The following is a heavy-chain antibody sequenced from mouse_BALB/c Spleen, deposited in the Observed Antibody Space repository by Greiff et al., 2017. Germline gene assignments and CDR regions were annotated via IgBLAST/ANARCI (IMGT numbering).Heavy chain of an antibody. V-gene: IGHV2-9*02. Sequence: QVQLKESGPGLVAPSQSLSITCTVSGFSLTSYGVHWVRQPPGKGLEWLGVIWAGGSTNYNSALMSRLSISKDNSKSQVFLKMNRLQTDDTAMYYCARGYYNYGSSFYAMDYWGQGTSVTVSS. J-gene: IGHJ4*01. CDR1: GFSLTSYG. D-gene: IGHD1-1*01. CDR3: ARGYYNYGSSFYAMDY. CDR2: IWAGGST.